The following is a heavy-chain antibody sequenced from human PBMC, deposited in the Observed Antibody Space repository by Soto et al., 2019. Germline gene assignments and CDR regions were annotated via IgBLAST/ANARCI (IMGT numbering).Heavy chain of an antibody. CDR3: ARDGRAYSGSYYLPVY. Sequence: GGSLRLSCAVSGFTFSSYAMHWVRQAPGKGLEWVAVISYDGSNKYYADSVKGRFTISRDNSKNTLYLQMNSLRAEDTAVYYCARDGRAYSGSYYLPVYWGQGTLVTVSS. V-gene: IGHV3-30-3*01. CDR1: GFTFSSYA. D-gene: IGHD1-26*01. CDR2: ISYDGSNK. J-gene: IGHJ4*02.